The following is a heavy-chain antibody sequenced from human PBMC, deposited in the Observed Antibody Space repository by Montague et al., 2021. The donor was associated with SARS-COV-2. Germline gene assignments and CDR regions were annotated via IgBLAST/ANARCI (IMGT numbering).Heavy chain of an antibody. CDR2: INHSGRN. CDR3: ARGTKSVFTYDYDSSDYASDY. CDR1: GGSFTGYY. V-gene: IGHV4-34*01. J-gene: IGHJ4*02. D-gene: IGHD3-22*01. Sequence: SETLSLTCAVYGGSFTGYYWSWIRQPPGKGLEWIGEINHSGRNKYNPSLKSRVTISVDTSKNQFSLKLKSVTAADTAVYYCARGTKSVFTYDYDSSDYASDYWGQGTLVTVSS.